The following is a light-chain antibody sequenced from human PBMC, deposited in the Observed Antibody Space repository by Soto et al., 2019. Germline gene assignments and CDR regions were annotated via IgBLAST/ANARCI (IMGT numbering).Light chain of an antibody. J-gene: IGKJ4*01. CDR3: MQALQTPLT. V-gene: IGKV2-28*01. Sequence: ILIIQAALARPGTPGATASIYSTSRQSVLHSNGYNYLDWYLQKPGQSPQLLIYVGSNRSSGVPDRFSGSGSGTDFTLKISRVEAEDVGVYYCMQALQTPLTFGGGTKVDIK. CDR1: QSVLHSNGYNY. CDR2: VGS.